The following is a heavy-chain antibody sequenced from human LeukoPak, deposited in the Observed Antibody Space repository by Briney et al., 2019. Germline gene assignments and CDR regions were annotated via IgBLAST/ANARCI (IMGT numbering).Heavy chain of an antibody. CDR1: GFTFSSYG. CDR2: IRYDGSNK. J-gene: IGHJ6*02. Sequence: GGSLRLSCAASGFTFSSYGMHWVRQAPGKGLEWVAVIRYDGSNKYYADSVKGRFTISRDNSKNTLYLQMNSLRAEDTAVYYCAGAQPGYSGSYGMDVWGQGTTVTVSS. CDR3: AGAQPGYSGSYGMDV. D-gene: IGHD5-12*01. V-gene: IGHV3-33*01.